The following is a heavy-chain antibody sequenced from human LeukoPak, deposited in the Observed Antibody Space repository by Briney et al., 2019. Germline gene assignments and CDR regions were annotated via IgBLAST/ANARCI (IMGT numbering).Heavy chain of an antibody. Sequence: GSLRLSCAASGFTFSSYEMNWVRQAPGKGLEWVSYISSSGSTIYYADSVKGRFTISRDNAKSSLYLQMNSLRAEDTAVYYCARVVPAAPFDYWGQGTLVTVSS. V-gene: IGHV3-48*03. CDR2: ISSSGSTI. CDR1: GFTFSSYE. J-gene: IGHJ4*02. CDR3: ARVVPAAPFDY. D-gene: IGHD2-2*01.